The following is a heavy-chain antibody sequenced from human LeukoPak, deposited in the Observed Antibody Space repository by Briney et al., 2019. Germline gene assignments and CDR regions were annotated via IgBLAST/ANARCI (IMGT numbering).Heavy chain of an antibody. CDR1: GGSISSYY. V-gene: IGHV4-4*07. J-gene: IGHJ5*02. CDR2: IYTSGST. CDR3: ARGSIVVVPGHWFDP. D-gene: IGHD2-2*01. Sequence: PSETLSLTCTVSGGSISSYYWSWIRQPAGKGLEWIGRIYTSGSTNYNPSLKSRVTMSVDTSKNQFSLKLSSVTAADTAVYYCARGSIVVVPGHWFDPWGQGTLVTVSS.